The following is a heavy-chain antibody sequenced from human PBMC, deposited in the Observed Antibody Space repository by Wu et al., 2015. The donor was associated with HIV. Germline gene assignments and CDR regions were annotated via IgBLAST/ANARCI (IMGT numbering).Heavy chain of an antibody. CDR1: GGTFNSFA. J-gene: IGHJ4*02. CDR3: FYYCTRNCPLTPGQV. CDR2: IIPMFGRP. D-gene: IGHD2-8*01. Sequence: QVQLEQSGPEMKRPGSSVKVSCKASGGTFNSFAVSWVRQVPGQGLEWLGGIIPMFGRPNYSNKLEHRPTITVDESSANCLIWNSAAFEIGGGGDTAFYYCTRNCPLTPGQVWGQGTL. V-gene: IGHV1-69*13.